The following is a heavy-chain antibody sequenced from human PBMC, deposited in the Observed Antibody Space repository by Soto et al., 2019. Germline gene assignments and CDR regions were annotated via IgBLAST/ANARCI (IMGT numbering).Heavy chain of an antibody. Sequence: GGSLRISCAASGFTFSSYGMHWVRQAPGKGLEWVAVISYDGSNKYYADSVKGRFTISRDNSKNTLYLQMNSLRAEDTAVYYCAKAAAFDIWGQGTMVTVS. V-gene: IGHV3-30*18. CDR1: GFTFSSYG. CDR2: ISYDGSNK. CDR3: AKAAAFDI. J-gene: IGHJ3*02.